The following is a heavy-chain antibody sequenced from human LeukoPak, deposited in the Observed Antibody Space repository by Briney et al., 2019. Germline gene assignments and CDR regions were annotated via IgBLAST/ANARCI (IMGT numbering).Heavy chain of an antibody. CDR2: INHSGGT. Sequence: SETLSLTCAVYGGSFSNYYWSWIRQPPGKGLKWIGEINHSGGTNYNPSLKSRVTISVDTSKNQFSLKLSSVTAADTAVYYCARGPDYGDYYYYYAMDVWGKGTTVTVSS. CDR3: ARGPDYGDYYYYYAMDV. J-gene: IGHJ6*04. D-gene: IGHD4-17*01. V-gene: IGHV4-34*01. CDR1: GGSFSNYY.